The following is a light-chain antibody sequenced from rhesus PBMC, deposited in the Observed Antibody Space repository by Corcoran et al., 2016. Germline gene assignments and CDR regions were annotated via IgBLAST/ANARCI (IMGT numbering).Light chain of an antibody. CDR3: QQYKNYPLA. CDR2: DAS. V-gene: IGKV1-33*01. CDR1: QGISKL. J-gene: IGKJ4*01. Sequence: DIQMTQSPSSLSASVGDTVTITCQASQGISKLLAWYQQKPGKAPKLLIFDASTLQSGVPSRFGGSGSGTEFTLTISSLQPEDFAIYYCQQYKNYPLAFSGGTKVELK.